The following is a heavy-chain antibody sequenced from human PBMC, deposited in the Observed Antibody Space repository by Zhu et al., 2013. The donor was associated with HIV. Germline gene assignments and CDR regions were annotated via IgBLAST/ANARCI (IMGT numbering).Heavy chain of an antibody. Sequence: VQLVESGGGVVQPGRSLRLSCAASGFTFSSYGMHWVRQAPGKGLEWVAVIWYDGSNKYYADSVKGRFTISRDNSKNTLYLQMNSLRAEDTAVYYCARARFTTVIYYLDYWGQGTLVTVSS. D-gene: IGHD4-17*01. CDR2: IWYDGSNK. J-gene: IGHJ4*02. CDR1: GFTFSSYG. CDR3: ARARFTTVIYYLDY. V-gene: IGHV3-33*01.